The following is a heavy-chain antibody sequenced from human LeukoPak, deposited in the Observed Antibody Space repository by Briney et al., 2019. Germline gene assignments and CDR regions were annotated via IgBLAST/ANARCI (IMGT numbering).Heavy chain of an antibody. CDR2: INHSGST. D-gene: IGHD3-16*01. J-gene: IGHJ4*02. CDR3: ARRVWGQNYFDY. V-gene: IGHV4-34*01. Sequence: SETLSLTCAVYGGSFSGYYWSWIRQPPGKGLEWIGEINHSGSTNYNPSLKSRVTLSVDTSKNQFSLKLSSVTAADTAVYYCARRVWGQNYFDYWGQGTLVTVSS. CDR1: GGSFSGYY.